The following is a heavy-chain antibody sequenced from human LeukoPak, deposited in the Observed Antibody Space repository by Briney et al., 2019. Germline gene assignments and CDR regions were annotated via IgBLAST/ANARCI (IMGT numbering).Heavy chain of an antibody. V-gene: IGHV5-51*01. Sequence: GESLKISCKGSGYSFTSYWIGWVRQMPGKGLEWMGIIYPDDSDTRYSPSFQGQVTISADKSISTAYLQWSSLKASDTAMYYCARLSSAGENYYDSSGFDYWVQGTLVTVSS. D-gene: IGHD3-22*01. CDR2: IYPDDSDT. CDR3: ARLSSAGENYYDSSGFDY. CDR1: GYSFTSYW. J-gene: IGHJ4*02.